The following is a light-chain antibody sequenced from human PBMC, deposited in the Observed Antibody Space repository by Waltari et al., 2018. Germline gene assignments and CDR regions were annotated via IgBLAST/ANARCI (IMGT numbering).Light chain of an antibody. J-gene: IGLJ2*01. CDR2: SDN. Sequence: QPVLTQPPSASGTPGQRVTITCSGRHSNIGANTVKWYQQLPGTAPKLLIYSDNRRFSGVPDRFSASKSGTSASLAISGLQSEDEADYYCSTWDDSLSGVLFGEGTKLT. V-gene: IGLV1-44*01. CDR1: HSNIGANT. CDR3: STWDDSLSGVL.